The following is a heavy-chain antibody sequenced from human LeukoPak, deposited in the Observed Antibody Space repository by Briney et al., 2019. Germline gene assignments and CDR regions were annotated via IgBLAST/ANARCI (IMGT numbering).Heavy chain of an antibody. Sequence: SETLSLTCTASGASISGYYWSWIRQPPGKGLEWIGYIYYSESTNYSPSLKSRVTISVDTSKNQFSLKLSSVTAADTAVYYCARSHIVVVTAIHYFDYWGRGTLVTVSS. CDR3: ARSHIVVVTAIHYFDY. J-gene: IGHJ4*02. CDR2: IYYSEST. D-gene: IGHD2-21*02. V-gene: IGHV4-59*01. CDR1: GASISGYY.